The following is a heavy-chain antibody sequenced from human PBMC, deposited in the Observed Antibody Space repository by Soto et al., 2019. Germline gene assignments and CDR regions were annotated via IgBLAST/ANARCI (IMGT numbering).Heavy chain of an antibody. D-gene: IGHD4-17*01. CDR2: FDPEDGET. V-gene: IGHV1-24*01. CDR3: ATRQFSGDYAYYYDGMDV. CDR1: GYTLTELS. J-gene: IGHJ6*02. Sequence: QVQLVQSGAEVKKPGASVKDSCKVSGYTLTELSMHWVRQAPGKGLEWMGGFDPEDGETIYAQKFQGRVTMTEDTSTDTAYMELSSLRSEDTAVYYCATRQFSGDYAYYYDGMDVWGQGTTVIVSS.